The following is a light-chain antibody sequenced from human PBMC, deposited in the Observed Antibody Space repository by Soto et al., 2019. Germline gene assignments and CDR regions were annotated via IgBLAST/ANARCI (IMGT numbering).Light chain of an antibody. Sequence: EIVMTQSPATLSVSPGDRATLSCRAGQSVSSNLAWNQQKPGQAPRLLIYGASTRATGIPARFSGSGSGTEFTLIISSLQSEDFAVYYCQRYNAWPITFGQGTRLDIK. CDR2: GAS. CDR3: QRYNAWPIT. CDR1: QSVSSN. V-gene: IGKV3-15*01. J-gene: IGKJ5*01.